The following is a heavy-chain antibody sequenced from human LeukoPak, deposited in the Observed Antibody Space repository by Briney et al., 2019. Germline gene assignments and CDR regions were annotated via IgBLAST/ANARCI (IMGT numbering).Heavy chain of an antibody. CDR2: ISSSSSTI. D-gene: IGHD3-22*01. J-gene: IGHJ4*02. V-gene: IGHV3-48*04. CDR3: ARDIYYDSSGYYGSVY. CDR1: GFTFSSYS. Sequence: PGGSLRLSCAASGFTFSSYSMNWVRQAPGKGLEWVSYISSSSSTIYYADSVKGRFTISRDNAKNSLYLQMTSLRAEDTAVYYCARDIYYDSSGYYGSVYWGQGTLVTVSS.